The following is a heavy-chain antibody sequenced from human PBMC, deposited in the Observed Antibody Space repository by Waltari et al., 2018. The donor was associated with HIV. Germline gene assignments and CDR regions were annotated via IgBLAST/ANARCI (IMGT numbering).Heavy chain of an antibody. Sequence: QVQLQQWGAGLLKPSETLSLTCAVYGGSFSGYYWSWIRQPPGKGLEGIGEINHSGSTNYNPSLNSLVTISVDTSKNQFSLKLSSVTAADTAVYYCARGGYSGYDPNYGMDVWGQGTTVTVSS. D-gene: IGHD5-12*01. CDR1: GGSFSGYY. V-gene: IGHV4-34*01. CDR3: ARGGYSGYDPNYGMDV. J-gene: IGHJ6*02. CDR2: INHSGST.